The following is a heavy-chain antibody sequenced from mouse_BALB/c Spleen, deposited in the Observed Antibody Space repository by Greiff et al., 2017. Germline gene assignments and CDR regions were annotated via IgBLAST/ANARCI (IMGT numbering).Heavy chain of an antibody. V-gene: IGHV1S127*01. CDR3: TNMDY. J-gene: IGHJ4*01. Sequence: QVQLQQPGAELVKPGASVKMSCKASGYTFTSYWMHWVKQRPGQGLEWIGVIDPSDSYTSYNQKFKGKATLTVDTSSSTAYMQLSSLTSEDSAVYYCTNMDYWGQGTSVTVSS. CDR1: GYTFTSYW. CDR2: IDPSDSYT.